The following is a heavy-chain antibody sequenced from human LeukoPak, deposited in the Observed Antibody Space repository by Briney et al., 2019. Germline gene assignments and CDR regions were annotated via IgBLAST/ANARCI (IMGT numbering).Heavy chain of an antibody. J-gene: IGHJ4*02. CDR2: IYSGGST. V-gene: IGHV3-66*02. CDR3: ARGYDSSGFDY. D-gene: IGHD3-22*01. CDR1: GFTVSSNY. Sequence: GGSLRLSCAASGFTVSSNYMSWVRQAPGKGLEWVSVIYSGGSTYYADSVKGRFTISRDNSKNTLYLQMNSLRDEDTAVYYCARGYDSSGFDYWGQVTLVTVSS.